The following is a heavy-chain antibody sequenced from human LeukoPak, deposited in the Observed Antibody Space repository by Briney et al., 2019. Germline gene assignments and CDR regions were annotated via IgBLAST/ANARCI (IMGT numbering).Heavy chain of an antibody. V-gene: IGHV3-9*01. D-gene: IGHD3-22*01. CDR3: AKDQIPNYYDSSGYLFDY. CDR2: ISWNSGSI. J-gene: IGHJ4*02. Sequence: PGRSLRLSCAASGFTFDDYAMHWVRQAPRKGLEWVSGISWNSGSICYADSVKGRFTISRDNAKNSLYLQMNSLRAEDTALYYCAKDQIPNYYDSSGYLFDYWGQGTLVTVSS. CDR1: GFTFDDYA.